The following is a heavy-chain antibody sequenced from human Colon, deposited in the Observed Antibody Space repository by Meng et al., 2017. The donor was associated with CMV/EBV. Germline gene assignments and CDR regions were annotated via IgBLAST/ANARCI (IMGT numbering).Heavy chain of an antibody. CDR3: ARQVGFFADDTFDV. D-gene: IGHD1-26*01. V-gene: IGHV5-51*01. CDR2: VYPGDSDT. CDR1: GYGFTSYW. Sequence: TVSCKASGYGFTSYWIAWVRQMPGKGLEWMGIVYPGDSDTRYSPSFRGQVTISADKFARTVYLEWSRLRASDTALYFCARQVGFFADDTFDVWGQGTEVTVSS. J-gene: IGHJ3*01.